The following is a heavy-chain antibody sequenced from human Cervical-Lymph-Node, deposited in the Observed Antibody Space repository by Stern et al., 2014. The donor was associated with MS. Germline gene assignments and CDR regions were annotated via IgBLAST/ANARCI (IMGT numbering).Heavy chain of an antibody. CDR1: GYTFDNFD. D-gene: IGHD2-2*01. V-gene: IGHV1-8*01. Sequence: QVPLVQSGAAVMKPGASVTVSCKVSGYTFDNFDINWVRQASGQGLEWLGWMNPNSENTDYAQKFQGRVTMTRNTSISTAYLELSSLRSEDTALYDCARGCTSSSCQHFADYWGQGTLVAVSS. J-gene: IGHJ4*02. CDR2: MNPNSENT. CDR3: ARGCTSSSCQHFADY.